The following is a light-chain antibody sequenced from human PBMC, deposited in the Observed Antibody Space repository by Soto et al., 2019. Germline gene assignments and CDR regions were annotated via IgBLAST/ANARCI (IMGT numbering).Light chain of an antibody. CDR2: EVS. Sequence: QSALTQPASVPGSPGQSITISCTGTSSDVGAYNYVSWYQQHPGKAPKLMIYEVSNRPSGVSNRFSGSKSGNTASLTISGLQAEDEADYYCSSYTSSSTQVFGTGTKVTVL. CDR1: SSDVGAYNY. V-gene: IGLV2-14*01. CDR3: SSYTSSSTQV. J-gene: IGLJ1*01.